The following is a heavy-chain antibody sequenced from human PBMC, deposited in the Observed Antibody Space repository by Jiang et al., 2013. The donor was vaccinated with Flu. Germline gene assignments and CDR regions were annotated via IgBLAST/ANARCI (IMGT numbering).Heavy chain of an antibody. Sequence: YYSGSTYYNPSLKSRVTISVDTSKNQFSLKLSSVTAADTAVYYCARQLIDGYNSYYYYYGMDVWGQGTTVTVSS. V-gene: IGHV4-39*01. CDR3: ARQLIDGYNSYYYYYGMDV. J-gene: IGHJ6*02. CDR2: YYSGST. D-gene: IGHD5-24*01.